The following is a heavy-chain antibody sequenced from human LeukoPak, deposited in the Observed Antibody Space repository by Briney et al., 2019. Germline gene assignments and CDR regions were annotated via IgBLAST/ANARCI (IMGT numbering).Heavy chain of an antibody. V-gene: IGHV3-33*01. CDR1: GGTFSSYG. D-gene: IGHD2-15*01. J-gene: IGHJ4*02. CDR2: IWHDGTNK. CDR3: ARDRGSNDPIDY. Sequence: SCKASGGTFSSYGMHWVRQAPGKGLEWVAVIWHDGTNKYYADSVKGRFTISRDNSKNTLYLQVNSLRAEDTAVYYCARDRGSNDPIDYWGQGTLVTVSS.